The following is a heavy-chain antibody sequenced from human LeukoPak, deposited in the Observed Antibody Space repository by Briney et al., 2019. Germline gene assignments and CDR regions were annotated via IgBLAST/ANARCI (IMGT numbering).Heavy chain of an antibody. CDR2: ISYDGSNK. D-gene: IGHD2-2*01. J-gene: IGHJ4*02. CDR1: GFTFSSYA. CDR3: ARDHRVVPAAVDY. Sequence: GGSLRLSCAASGFTFSSYAMHWVRQAPGKGLEWVAVISYDGSNKYYADSVKGRFTISRDNSKNTLYLQMNSLRAEDTAVYYCARDHRVVPAAVDYWGQATLVTVSP. V-gene: IGHV3-30*04.